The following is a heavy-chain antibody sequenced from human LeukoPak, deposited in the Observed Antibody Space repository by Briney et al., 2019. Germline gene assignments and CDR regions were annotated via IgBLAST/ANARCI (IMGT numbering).Heavy chain of an antibody. Sequence: SETLSLTCAVYGGSFSGYYWSWTRQPPGKGLEWIGEINHSGSTNYNPSLKSRVTISVDPSTNQFSLKLSSVTAADPAVYYCARGTEVFDYWGRGTLVTVSS. CDR2: INHSGST. V-gene: IGHV4-34*01. CDR3: ARGTEVFDY. CDR1: GGSFSGYY. J-gene: IGHJ4*02.